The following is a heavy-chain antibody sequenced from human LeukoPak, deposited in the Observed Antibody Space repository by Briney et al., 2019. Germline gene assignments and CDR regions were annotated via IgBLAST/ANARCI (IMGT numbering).Heavy chain of an antibody. CDR3: ARDFDSSGSYYGVFDY. J-gene: IGHJ4*02. D-gene: IGHD3-22*01. V-gene: IGHV3-23*01. CDR1: GFTFSYYA. CDR2: ITGNGGAT. Sequence: GGSLRLSCAASGFTFSYYAMSWVRQAPGKGLEWVSAITGNGGATYNADSVKGRFTISRDSSKNTLFLQMNSLRAEDTAVHYCARDFDSSGSYYGVFDYWGQGTLVTVSS.